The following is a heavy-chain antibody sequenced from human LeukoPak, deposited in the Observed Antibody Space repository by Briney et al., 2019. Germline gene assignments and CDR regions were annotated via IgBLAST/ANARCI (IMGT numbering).Heavy chain of an antibody. Sequence: GGSLRLSCAASGFTFSSYGMHWVRQAPGKGLEWVAFIRYDGSNKYYADSVKGRFTISRDNSKNTLYLQMNSLRAEDTAVYYCAKEAGTATYHRKFDYWGQGTLVTVSS. V-gene: IGHV3-30*02. CDR3: AKEAGTATYHRKFDY. J-gene: IGHJ4*02. D-gene: IGHD5-24*01. CDR1: GFTFSSYG. CDR2: IRYDGSNK.